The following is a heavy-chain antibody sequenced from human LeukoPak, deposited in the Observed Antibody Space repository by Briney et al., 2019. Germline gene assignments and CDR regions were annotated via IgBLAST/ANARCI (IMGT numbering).Heavy chain of an antibody. V-gene: IGHV3-48*04. CDR3: ARASGDCSSTSCRRPFDY. J-gene: IGHJ4*02. Sequence: GGSLRLSCAASGFTFSSYSMNWVRQAPGKGLEWVSYVSSSSSTIYHADSVKGRFTISRDNAKNSLYPQMNSLRAEDTAVYYCARASGDCSSTSCRRPFDYWGQGTLVTVSS. D-gene: IGHD2-2*01. CDR1: GFTFSSYS. CDR2: VSSSSSTI.